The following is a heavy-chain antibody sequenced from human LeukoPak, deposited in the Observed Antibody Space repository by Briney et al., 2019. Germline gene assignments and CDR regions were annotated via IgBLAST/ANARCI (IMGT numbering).Heavy chain of an antibody. CDR2: IYPGDSDS. D-gene: IGHD2/OR15-2a*01. Sequence: GESLKISFKGSGYRFSSYWIAWVRQMPGKGLEWGGIIYPGDSDSKYSRSFQGQVTTSADKSINTAYLQWSSLKASDSGMYYCARRIGGADVFDMWGQGTMVTVSS. J-gene: IGHJ3*02. CDR3: ARRIGGADVFDM. CDR1: GYRFSSYW. V-gene: IGHV5-51*01.